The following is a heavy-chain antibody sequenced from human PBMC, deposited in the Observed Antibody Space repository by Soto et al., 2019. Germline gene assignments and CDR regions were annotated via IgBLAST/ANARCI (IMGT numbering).Heavy chain of an antibody. V-gene: IGHV1-69*13. CDR3: ARDLPYYYDSSGYDAFDI. J-gene: IGHJ3*02. CDR1: GGTFSSYA. CDR2: IIPIFGTA. Sequence: ASVKVSCKASGGTFSSYAISWVRQAPGQGLEWMGGIIPIFGTANYAQKFQGRVTITADESTSTAYMELSSLRSEDTAVYYCARDLPYYYDSSGYDAFDIWGQGTRVTVS. D-gene: IGHD3-22*01.